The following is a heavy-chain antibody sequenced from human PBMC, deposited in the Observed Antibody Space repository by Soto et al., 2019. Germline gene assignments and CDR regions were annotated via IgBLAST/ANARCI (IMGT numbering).Heavy chain of an antibody. J-gene: IGHJ3*01. Sequence: PSQTLSLTCAISGDSVSSTSGSWSWIRQSPSRGLEWLGRIYYRSKWYSEYAKSLNGRVTINPDTSRNQFSLQLRSVTPEDTAVYFCAGDSSRSDDASDVWGQGTRVTVSS. CDR2: IYYRSKWYS. CDR3: AGDSSRSDDASDV. V-gene: IGHV6-1*01. D-gene: IGHD2-2*01. CDR1: GDSVSSTSGS.